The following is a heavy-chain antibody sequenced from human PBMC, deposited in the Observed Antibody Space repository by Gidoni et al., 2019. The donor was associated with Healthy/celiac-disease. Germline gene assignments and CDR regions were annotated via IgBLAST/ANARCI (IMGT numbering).Heavy chain of an antibody. CDR2: IKSKTDGGTT. V-gene: IGHV3-15*01. J-gene: IGHJ6*02. CDR1: GFTFSNAW. CDR3: TTDLRGDYGMDV. Sequence: EVQLVESGGGSVKPGGSLRLSCAASGFTFSNAWMSWVRQAPGKGLEWVGLIKSKTDGGTTDYAAPVKGRFTISRDDSKNTLYLQMNSLKTEDTAVYYCTTDLRGDYGMDVWGQGTTVTVSS.